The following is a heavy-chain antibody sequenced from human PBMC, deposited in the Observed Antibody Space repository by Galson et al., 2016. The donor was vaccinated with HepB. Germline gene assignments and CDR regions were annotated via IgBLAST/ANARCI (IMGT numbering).Heavy chain of an antibody. CDR3: ARGTLGTVATMAFDY. CDR1: GDSISSEYW. J-gene: IGHJ4*02. D-gene: IGHD4/OR15-4a*01. CDR2: IYQTGTA. Sequence: SETLSLTCAVSGDSISSEYWWSWVRHFPGKELEWIGEIYQTGTANYNPSFMRRATISVDKSKNQFSLRLDSVTAADTAVYYCARGTLGTVATMAFDYWGQGTLVNVSS. V-gene: IGHV4-4*02.